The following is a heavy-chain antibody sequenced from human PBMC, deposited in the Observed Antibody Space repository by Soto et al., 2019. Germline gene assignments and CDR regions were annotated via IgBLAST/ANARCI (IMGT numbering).Heavy chain of an antibody. CDR3: ARRGSASYYDY. CDR1: GFTFSSYA. J-gene: IGHJ4*02. CDR2: ISGTGGST. Sequence: EVQLLESGGGLVQPGGSLRLSCAASGFTFSSYAMRWVRQAPGKGLEWVSAISGTGGSTYYADSVKGRFTFSRDNSKNTLYLQMNSLRAEDTAVYYCARRGSASYYDYWGQGTLVTVSS. D-gene: IGHD6-19*01. V-gene: IGHV3-23*01.